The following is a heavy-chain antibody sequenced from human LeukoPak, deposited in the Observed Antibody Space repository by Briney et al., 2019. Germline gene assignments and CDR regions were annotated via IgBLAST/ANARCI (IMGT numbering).Heavy chain of an antibody. CDR1: GFTFSDYY. CDR2: LPDDGSNE. J-gene: IGHJ4*02. Sequence: PGGSLRLSCAASGFTFSDYYMSWIRQAPGKGLEWVAALPDDGSNEYYADSVKGRFTISRDNSKNTLYLQMNSLRAEDTAVYYCAKDLWFGEFLHYWGQGTLVTVSS. CDR3: AKDLWFGEFLHY. D-gene: IGHD3-10*01. V-gene: IGHV3-30*18.